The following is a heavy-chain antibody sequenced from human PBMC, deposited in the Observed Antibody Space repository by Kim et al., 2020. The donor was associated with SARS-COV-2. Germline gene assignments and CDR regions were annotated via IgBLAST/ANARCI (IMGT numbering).Heavy chain of an antibody. CDR1: GFTFSSYG. CDR3: ARDYSRGSYFDL. J-gene: IGHJ2*01. CDR2: IWYDGSNK. V-gene: IGHV3-33*01. D-gene: IGHD2-21*01. Sequence: GGSLRLSCAASGFTFSSYGMHWVRQAPGKGLEWVAVIWYDGSNKYYADSVKGRFTISRDNSKNTLYLQMNSLRAEDTAVYYCARDYSRGSYFDLWGRGTLVTVSS.